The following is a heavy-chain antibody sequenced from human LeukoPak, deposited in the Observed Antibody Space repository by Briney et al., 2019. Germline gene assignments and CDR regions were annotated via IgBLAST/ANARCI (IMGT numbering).Heavy chain of an antibody. CDR3: ARLRTEGYYYYGMDV. J-gene: IGHJ6*02. CDR1: GGSISSYY. V-gene: IGHV4-59*08. CDR2: IYYSGST. D-gene: IGHD2-21*02. Sequence: SETLSLTCTVSGGSISSYYWSWIRQPPGKGLEWIGYIYYSGSTNYNPSLKSRVTISVDTSKNQFSLKLSSVTAADTAVYYCARLRTEGYYYYGMDVWGQGTTVTVSS.